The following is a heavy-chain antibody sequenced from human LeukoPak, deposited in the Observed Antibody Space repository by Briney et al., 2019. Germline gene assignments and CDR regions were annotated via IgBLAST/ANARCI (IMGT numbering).Heavy chain of an antibody. CDR2: MYYSGST. J-gene: IGHJ4*02. V-gene: IGHV4-61*01. Sequence: PSETLSLTCTVSGGSVSSGSYYWSWIRQPPGKGLEWIGYMYYSGSTNYNPSLKSRVTISVDTSKNQFSLKLSSVTAADTAVYYCARDPLYGFLDYWGQGTLVTVSS. CDR3: ARDPLYGFLDY. D-gene: IGHD3-3*01. CDR1: GGSVSSGSYY.